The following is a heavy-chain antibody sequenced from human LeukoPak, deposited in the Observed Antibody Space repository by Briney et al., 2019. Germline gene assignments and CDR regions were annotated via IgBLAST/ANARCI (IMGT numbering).Heavy chain of an antibody. CDR2: INPNSGGT. D-gene: IGHD4-17*01. Sequence: GASVKVSCKASGYTFTGYYMHWVRQAPGQGLEWMGWINPNSGGTNYAQKFQGRVTMTRETSISTAYMEVSRLRSDDTAVYYCAREILSIYDFGDYAHRYFDYWGQGTLVIVSS. CDR1: GYTFTGYY. V-gene: IGHV1-2*02. J-gene: IGHJ4*02. CDR3: AREILSIYDFGDYAHRYFDY.